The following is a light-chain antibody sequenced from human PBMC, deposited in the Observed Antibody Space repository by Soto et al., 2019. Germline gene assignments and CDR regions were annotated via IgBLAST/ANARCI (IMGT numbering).Light chain of an antibody. CDR2: GAS. J-gene: IGKJ1*01. CDR1: QSVSSSY. CDR3: QQYGSSLWT. Sequence: ELVLPQSPGTLALSPGERATLSCRASQSVSSSYLAWYQQKPGQAPRLLIYGASSRATGIPDRFSGSGSGTDFTLTISRLEPEDFAVYYCQQYGSSLWTFRQGTKV. V-gene: IGKV3-20*01.